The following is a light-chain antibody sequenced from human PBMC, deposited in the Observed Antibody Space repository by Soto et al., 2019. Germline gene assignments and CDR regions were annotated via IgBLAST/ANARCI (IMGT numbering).Light chain of an antibody. CDR2: LNSDGSH. CDR3: QTWGTAIHDVV. V-gene: IGLV4-69*01. CDR1: SGHSNYA. J-gene: IGLJ2*01. Sequence: QSVLTQSPSASASLGASVKLTCTLSSGHSNYAIAWHQQRPEKGPRYLTKLNSDGSHSKGDGIPDRFSGSSSGAERHLTISSLQSEDEADYYCQTWGTAIHDVVFGGGTKLTVL.